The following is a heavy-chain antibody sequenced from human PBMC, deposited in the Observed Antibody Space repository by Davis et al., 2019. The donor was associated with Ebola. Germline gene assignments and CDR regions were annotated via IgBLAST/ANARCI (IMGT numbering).Heavy chain of an antibody. V-gene: IGHV6-1*01. D-gene: IGHD5-24*01. CDR3: ARGWLQGGFDY. J-gene: IGHJ4*02. Sequence: PSETLSLTCAISGDSVSINSGGWNWIRQSPSRGLEWLGRTYYRSEWNNDYAVPVRSRIIINADTSKNQLSLHLNSVTAEDTAVYYCARGWLQGGFDYWGQGSLVTVSS. CDR1: GDSVSINSGG. CDR2: TYYRSEWNN.